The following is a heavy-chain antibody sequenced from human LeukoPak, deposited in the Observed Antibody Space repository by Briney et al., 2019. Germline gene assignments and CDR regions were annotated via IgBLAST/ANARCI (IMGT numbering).Heavy chain of an antibody. V-gene: IGHV3-30*03. CDR3: AREATWGQWYFDL. D-gene: IGHD6-19*01. CDR1: GFTFHDHG. Sequence: GTSLRLSCAASGFTFHDHGMDWVRQAPGKGLEWVAVIAADGGVKQYADFVKGRFSLSRDNSKNTVFLGMNGLTVEDTAVYYCAREATWGQWYFDLWGQGAPVTVSS. J-gene: IGHJ4*02. CDR2: IAADGGVK.